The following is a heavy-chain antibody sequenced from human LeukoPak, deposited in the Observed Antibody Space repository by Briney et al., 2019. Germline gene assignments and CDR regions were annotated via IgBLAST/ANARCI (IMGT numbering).Heavy chain of an antibody. V-gene: IGHV4-34*01. Sequence: PSETLSLTCAVYGGSFSGYYWSWIRQPPGKGLEWIGEINHSGSTYYNPSLKSRVTISVDTSKNQFSLKLSSVTAADTAVYYCARDLIRKEYQPLSIFDYWGQGTLVTVSS. D-gene: IGHD2-2*01. CDR2: INHSGST. CDR1: GGSFSGYY. CDR3: ARDLIRKEYQPLSIFDY. J-gene: IGHJ4*02.